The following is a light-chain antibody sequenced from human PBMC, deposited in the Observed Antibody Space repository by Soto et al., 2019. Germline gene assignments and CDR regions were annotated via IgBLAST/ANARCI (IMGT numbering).Light chain of an antibody. CDR1: QAISSH. Sequence: IQLTQSPSSLSASVGDRFTITCRASQAISSHLAWYQQKPGKAPKLLVYVASTLQSGVPSRFSGSGSGTDFSLSINSLQPEDFAVYYCQQYGSSPLTFGGGTKVDIK. J-gene: IGKJ4*01. CDR3: QQYGSSPLT. CDR2: VAS. V-gene: IGKV1-9*01.